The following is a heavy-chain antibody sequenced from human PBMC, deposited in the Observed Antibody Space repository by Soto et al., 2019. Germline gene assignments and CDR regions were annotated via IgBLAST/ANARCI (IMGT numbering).Heavy chain of an antibody. V-gene: IGHV4-34*01. CDR2: ISQGEGT. CDR1: GGSFSNYY. D-gene: IGHD3-22*01. Sequence: QVQLQQWGAGLLKPSETLSLTCAMYGGSFSNYYGSWIRQPPGKGLEWIGEISQGEGTKYNPSLKSQVTISVDTSKSQVSLRLTSVTGADTAVYYCARGPDRAKVGYWGQGTLVTVSS. CDR3: ARGPDRAKVGY. J-gene: IGHJ4*02.